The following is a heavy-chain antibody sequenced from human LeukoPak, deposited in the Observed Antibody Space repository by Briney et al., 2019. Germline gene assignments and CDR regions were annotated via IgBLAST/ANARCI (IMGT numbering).Heavy chain of an antibody. V-gene: IGHV3-23*01. CDR1: GFTFSSYA. CDR2: ISGSGGST. Sequence: PGGSLRLSCAASGFTFSSYAMSWVRQAPGKGLEWVSAISGSGGSTYYADSVKGLFTISRDNSKNTLYLQMNSLSAEDTAVYYCAKDLYSSSWYYFDLWGQGTLVTVSS. J-gene: IGHJ4*02. CDR3: AKDLYSSSWYYFDL. D-gene: IGHD6-13*01.